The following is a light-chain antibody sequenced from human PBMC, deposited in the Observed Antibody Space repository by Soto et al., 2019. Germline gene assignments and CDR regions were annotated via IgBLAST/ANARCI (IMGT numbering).Light chain of an antibody. V-gene: IGKV3-20*01. CDR2: GAS. J-gene: IGKJ4*01. CDR3: QQYGSSPIT. Sequence: EIVLTQSPGTLSLSPGERATLSCRASQSFSSNSLGWYQQKPGQAPRLLIYGASSRATGIPDRFSGSGSGTDFTLTISRLEPEDFAVYYCQQYGSSPITFGGGTKVDIK. CDR1: QSFSSNS.